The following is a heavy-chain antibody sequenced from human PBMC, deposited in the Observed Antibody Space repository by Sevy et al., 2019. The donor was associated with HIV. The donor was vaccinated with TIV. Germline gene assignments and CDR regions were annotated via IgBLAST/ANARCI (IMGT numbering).Heavy chain of an antibody. CDR1: GFTFSSYS. V-gene: IGHV3-48*02. CDR2: ISSSSSTI. J-gene: IGHJ3*02. CDR3: ARDGPGDYVWGSYRFSGAFDI. Sequence: GGSLRLSCAASGFTFSSYSMNWVRQAPGKGLEWVSYISSSSSTIYYADSVKGRFTISRDNAKNSLYLPMNSLRDEDTAVYYCARDGPGDYVWGSYRFSGAFDIWGQGTMVTVSS. D-gene: IGHD3-16*02.